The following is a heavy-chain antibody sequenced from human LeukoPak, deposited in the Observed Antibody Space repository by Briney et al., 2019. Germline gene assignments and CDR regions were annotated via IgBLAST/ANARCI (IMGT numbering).Heavy chain of an antibody. V-gene: IGHV1-69*04. CDR2: VIPMLGIA. J-gene: IGHJ6*02. CDR3: ARGDYDSSGYYQKLYYYYGMDV. Sequence: SVKVSCKASGGTFSSYAISWVRQAPGQGLEWMGRVIPMLGIANYAQKFQGRVTITADKSTSTAYMELSSLRSEDTAVYYCARGDYDSSGYYQKLYYYYGMDVWGQGTTVTVSS. D-gene: IGHD3-22*01. CDR1: GGTFSSYA.